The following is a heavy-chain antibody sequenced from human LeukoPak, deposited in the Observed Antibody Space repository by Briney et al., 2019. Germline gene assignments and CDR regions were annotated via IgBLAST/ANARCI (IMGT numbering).Heavy chain of an antibody. CDR3: AREGGNYLGDAFDI. CDR2: IYYSGST. Sequence: SETLSLNCTVSGDSIRSYYWSWIRLPPGMRLEWIGYIYYSGSTNYNPSLKSRVTISLDTSNNQFSLKLSSVTAADTAVYYCAREGGNYLGDAFDIWGQGTMVTASS. V-gene: IGHV4-59*01. D-gene: IGHD1-7*01. CDR1: GDSIRSYY. J-gene: IGHJ3*02.